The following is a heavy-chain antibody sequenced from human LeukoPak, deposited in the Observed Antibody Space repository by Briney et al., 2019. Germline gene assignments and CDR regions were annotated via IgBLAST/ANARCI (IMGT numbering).Heavy chain of an antibody. J-gene: IGHJ5*02. Sequence: GASVKVSCKASGYTFTGYYMHWVRQAPGQGLEWMGWINGNSGGTKYAQKFQGRVTMTRDTSVSTAYMELNRLRSDDTAVYYWARGDDYIWGSAFNWFDPWGQGTLVSVSS. V-gene: IGHV1-2*02. CDR3: ARGDDYIWGSAFNWFDP. CDR2: INGNSGGT. D-gene: IGHD3-16*01. CDR1: GYTFTGYY.